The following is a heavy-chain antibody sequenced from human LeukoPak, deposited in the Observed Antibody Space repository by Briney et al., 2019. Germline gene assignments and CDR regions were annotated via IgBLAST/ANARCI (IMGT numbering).Heavy chain of an antibody. Sequence: SQTLSLTCAISGDSVSTNSATWTWIRLSPSRGLEWLGRTYYESKWSNDYAVSVQSRITINPDTSKNQFSLQLNSVTPEDTAVYYCAREFGYTYVSWGQGTLVTVSS. CDR3: AREFGYTYVS. CDR2: TYYESKWSN. V-gene: IGHV6-1*01. CDR1: GDSVSTNSAT. D-gene: IGHD5-18*01. J-gene: IGHJ5*02.